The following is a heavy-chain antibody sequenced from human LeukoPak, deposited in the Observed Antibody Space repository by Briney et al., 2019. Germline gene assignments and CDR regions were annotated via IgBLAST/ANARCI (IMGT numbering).Heavy chain of an antibody. CDR3: ARGRYSSSWYVDY. V-gene: IGHV1-69*10. CDR1: GGTFSSYA. D-gene: IGHD6-13*01. CDR2: IIPIFGIA. J-gene: IGHJ4*02. Sequence: ASVKVSCKASGGTFSSYAISWVRQAPGQGLEWMGGIIPIFGIANYAQKFQGRVTITADKSTSTAYMELSSLRSEDTAVYYCARGRYSSSWYVDYWGQGTLVTVSS.